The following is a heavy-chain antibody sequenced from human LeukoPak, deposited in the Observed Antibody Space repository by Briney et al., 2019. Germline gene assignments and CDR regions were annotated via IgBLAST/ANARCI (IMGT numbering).Heavy chain of an antibody. J-gene: IGHJ4*02. V-gene: IGHV1-46*01. CDR1: RYTFTSYY. CDR3: ARDLFLRGYDGGIDY. CDR2: INPSGGST. Sequence: GASVKVSCKASRYTFTSYYMHWVRQAPGQGLEWMGIINPSGGSTSYAQKFQGRVTMTRDTSTSTVYMELSSLRSEDTAVYYCARDLFLRGYDGGIDYWGQGTLVTVSS. D-gene: IGHD5-18*01.